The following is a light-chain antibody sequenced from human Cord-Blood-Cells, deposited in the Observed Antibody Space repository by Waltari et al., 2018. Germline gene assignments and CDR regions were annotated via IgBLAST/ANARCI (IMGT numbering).Light chain of an antibody. V-gene: IGLV2-11*01. CDR2: DVS. CDR1: SSDVGGYNY. J-gene: IGLJ1*01. CDR3: CSYAGSSYV. Sequence: QSALTQPRSVSGSPGQSVTISCTGTSSDVGGYNYVSWYQQHPGKAPKLMIYDVSRRPSGVPDRFSGSKSGNTVSMTISGLQAEDEADYYCCSYAGSSYVFGTGTKVTVL.